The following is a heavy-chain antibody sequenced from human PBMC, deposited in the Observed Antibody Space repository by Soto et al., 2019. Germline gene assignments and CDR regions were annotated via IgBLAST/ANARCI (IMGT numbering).Heavy chain of an antibody. CDR1: ALSISDSA. CDR2: IRTKHNSYPT. D-gene: IGHD3-10*01. V-gene: IGHV3-73*01. CDR3: PRQVGDYWTGWFDP. J-gene: IGHJ5*02. Sequence: EVQLVESGGGLVQPGGSLKLSCAASALSISDSAVHWVRQASGKGLEWVAHIRTKHNSYPTTYTESVRGRFTISRDDSMNTAYLQMDSLKAEDTAVYYCPRQVGDYWTGWFDPWGQGVLVTVSS.